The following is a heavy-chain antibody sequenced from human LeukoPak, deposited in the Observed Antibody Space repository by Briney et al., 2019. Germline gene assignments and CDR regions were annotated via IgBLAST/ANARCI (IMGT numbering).Heavy chain of an antibody. CDR3: AREQAVVVPAATNYDDY. CDR2: INPNSGGA. Sequence: ASVKDSCKPSGYTFTGYYMHGVRPAPGQGLEWMGWINPNSGGANYVEKCQGRVTMTRDTSISTAYMELSRLRSDDTAVYYCAREQAVVVPAATNYDDYWGQGALVTVSS. D-gene: IGHD2-2*01. V-gene: IGHV1-2*02. J-gene: IGHJ4*02. CDR1: GYTFTGYY.